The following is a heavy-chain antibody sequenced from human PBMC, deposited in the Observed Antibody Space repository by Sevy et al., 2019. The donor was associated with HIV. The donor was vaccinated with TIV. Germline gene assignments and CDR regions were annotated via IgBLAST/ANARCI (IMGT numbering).Heavy chain of an antibody. CDR1: GYTFTSHG. CDR2: ISTYNDDT. Sequence: ASVKVSCKASGYTFTSHGISWVRQAPGQGLEWVGWISTYNDDTKYAQKVQGRVTMTTDTSTTTVFTELRSLRSDDTAIYYCARDLPPLDYYGSGSYYTSDYWGQGTLVTVSS. V-gene: IGHV1-18*01. D-gene: IGHD3-10*01. J-gene: IGHJ4*02. CDR3: ARDLPPLDYYGSGSYYTSDY.